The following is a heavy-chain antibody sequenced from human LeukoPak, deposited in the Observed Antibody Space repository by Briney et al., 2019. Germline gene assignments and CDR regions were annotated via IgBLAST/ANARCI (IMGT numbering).Heavy chain of an antibody. Sequence: ASVKVSCKASGYTFSNYAISWVRQAPGQGLEWMGWIGAYNGNPDYTQSLQGRVTMTTDTSTSTAYMELRSLKSDDTAVYYCAREDPGGAFDVWGRETMVTVS. CDR3: AREDPGGAFDV. J-gene: IGHJ3*01. CDR2: IGAYNGNP. D-gene: IGHD3-16*01. V-gene: IGHV1-18*01. CDR1: GYTFSNYA.